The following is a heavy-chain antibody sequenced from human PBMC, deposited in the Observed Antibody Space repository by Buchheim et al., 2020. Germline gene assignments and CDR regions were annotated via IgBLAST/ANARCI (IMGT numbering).Heavy chain of an antibody. Sequence: QVQLQQWGAGLLKPSETLSLTCAVYGGSFSGYYWSWIRQPPGKGLEWIGEINHSGSTNYNPSLKSRVTISVGTSKNQFSLKLSSVTAADTAVYYCARGTRVWYYDILTGYYRLTDWGQGTL. D-gene: IGHD3-9*01. J-gene: IGHJ4*02. V-gene: IGHV4-34*01. CDR2: INHSGST. CDR3: ARGTRVWYYDILTGYYRLTD. CDR1: GGSFSGYY.